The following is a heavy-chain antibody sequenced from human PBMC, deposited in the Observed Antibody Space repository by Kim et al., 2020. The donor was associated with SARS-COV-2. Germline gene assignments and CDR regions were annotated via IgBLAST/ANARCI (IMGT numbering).Heavy chain of an antibody. V-gene: IGHV3-23*01. J-gene: IGHJ6*02. Sequence: GGSLRLSCAASGFTFSSYAMSWVRQAPGKGLEWVSAISGSGGSTYYADSVKGRFTISRDNSKNTLYLQMNSLRAEDTAVYYCAKGGPAAGTRWPYYYYYGMDVWGQGTTVTVSS. CDR3: AKGGPAAGTRWPYYYYYGMDV. CDR2: ISGSGGST. D-gene: IGHD6-13*01. CDR1: GFTFSSYA.